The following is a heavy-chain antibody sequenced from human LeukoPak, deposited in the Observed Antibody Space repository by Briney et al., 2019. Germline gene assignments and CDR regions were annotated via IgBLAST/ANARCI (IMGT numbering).Heavy chain of an antibody. D-gene: IGHD1-26*01. V-gene: IGHV3-21*01. Sequence: GGSLRLSCAASGFNFSTYNMNWVRQAPGQRLEWVSSITSGSSYIYYADSVKGRFTISRDNAKSSLYLQMDSLRAEDTAVYYCARDPYSGNYGAYYYYYMDVWGKGTTVTISS. CDR3: ARDPYSGNYGAYYYYYMDV. J-gene: IGHJ6*03. CDR1: GFNFSTYN. CDR2: ITSGSSYI.